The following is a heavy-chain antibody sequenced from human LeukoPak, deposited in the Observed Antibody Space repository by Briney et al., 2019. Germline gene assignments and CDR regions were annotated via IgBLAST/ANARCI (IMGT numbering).Heavy chain of an antibody. CDR3: ASLPRYDSSGYYYEDYFDY. D-gene: IGHD3-22*01. CDR2: ISSSGSTI. Sequence: GGPLRLSCAASGFTFSSYEMNWVRQAPGKGLEWVSYISSSGSTIYYADSVKGRFTISRDNAKNSLYLQMNSLRAEDTAVYYCASLPRYDSSGYYYEDYFDYWGQGTLVTVSS. J-gene: IGHJ4*02. CDR1: GFTFSSYE. V-gene: IGHV3-48*03.